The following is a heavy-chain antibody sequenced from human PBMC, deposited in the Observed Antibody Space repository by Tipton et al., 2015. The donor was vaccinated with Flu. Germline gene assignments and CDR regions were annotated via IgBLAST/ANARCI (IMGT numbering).Heavy chain of an antibody. CDR1: GITFSSYA. J-gene: IGHJ6*03. Sequence: SLRLSCTASGITFSSYAMSWVRQAPGKGLEWVSSIVRSGTSKYYADSVKGRFTISRDNSKNTLYLQMNSLRAEDTAIYYCARVILYSDSHYMDVWGKGTTVTVSS. V-gene: IGHV3-23*01. D-gene: IGHD3-22*01. CDR3: ARVILYSDSHYMDV. CDR2: IVRSGTSK.